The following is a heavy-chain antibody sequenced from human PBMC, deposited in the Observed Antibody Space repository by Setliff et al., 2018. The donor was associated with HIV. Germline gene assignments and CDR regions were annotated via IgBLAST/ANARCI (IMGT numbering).Heavy chain of an antibody. D-gene: IGHD3-9*01. Sequence: SETLSLTCTVSGGSSSSHYWSWIRQPPGKRLEWIGYIYYNGRPTYNPSLKSRVTTSVDTSENQFSLRLTSVTAADTAVYFCARKHLTNAFDYWGQGTLVTVSS. CDR1: GGSSSSHY. CDR3: ARKHLTNAFDY. V-gene: IGHV4-59*11. J-gene: IGHJ4*02. CDR2: IYYNGRP.